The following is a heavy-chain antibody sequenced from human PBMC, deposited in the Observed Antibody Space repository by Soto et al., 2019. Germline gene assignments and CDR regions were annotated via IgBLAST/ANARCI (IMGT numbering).Heavy chain of an antibody. J-gene: IGHJ4*02. CDR3: AHRVLRTVFGLVTTTAIYFDF. D-gene: IGHD3-3*01. V-gene: IGHV2-5*02. CDR1: GFSLTTSGVG. CDR2: IYWDDDK. Sequence: QITLNESGPTQVKPRQTLTLTCTFSGFSLTTSGVGVGWIRQSPGKAPAWLALIYWDDDKRYSPSLTSRLTITKDTSKNQVVLTMADLDPADTATYYCAHRVLRTVFGLVTTTAIYFDFWGQGTPVAVSS.